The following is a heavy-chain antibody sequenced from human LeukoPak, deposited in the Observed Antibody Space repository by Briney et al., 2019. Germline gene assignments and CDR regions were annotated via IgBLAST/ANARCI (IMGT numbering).Heavy chain of an antibody. D-gene: IGHD4-11*01. CDR1: GYTFPDYG. Sequence: GASVKVSCKASGYTFPDYGISWVRQAPGQGPEWMGWISPYNDNTKCAQKFQDRVTLTTDTSTSTAYMELRSLRSDDTAVYFCAREGHYRDFRYWGHGTLVTVSS. J-gene: IGHJ4*01. V-gene: IGHV1-18*01. CDR3: AREGHYRDFRY. CDR2: ISPYNDNT.